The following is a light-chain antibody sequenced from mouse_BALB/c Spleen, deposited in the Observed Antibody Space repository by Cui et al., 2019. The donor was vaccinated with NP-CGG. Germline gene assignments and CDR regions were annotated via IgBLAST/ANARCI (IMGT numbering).Light chain of an antibody. Sequence: QALVTQESALTTSPGETVTLTCRSSTGAVTTRNYANGVQEKPDHLFTGLIGGTNNRAPGVPARFSGSLIGDKAALTITGAQTEDEAIYFCALWYSNHWVFGGGTKLTVL. CDR2: GTN. V-gene: IGLV1*01. J-gene: IGLJ1*01. CDR1: TGAVTTRNY. CDR3: ALWYSNHWV.